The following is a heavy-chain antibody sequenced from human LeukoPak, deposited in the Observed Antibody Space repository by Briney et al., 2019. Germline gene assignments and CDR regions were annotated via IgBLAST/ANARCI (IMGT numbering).Heavy chain of an antibody. D-gene: IGHD5-12*01. CDR3: TTKSATIYYFDY. J-gene: IGHJ4*02. V-gene: IGHV3-15*01. CDR1: GFTFSNAW. CDR2: IKSKTDGGTT. Sequence: GGSLRLSCAASGFTFSNAWMSWVRQAPGKGLEWVGRIKSKTDGGTTDYAAPVKGRFTISRDGSKNTLYLQMNSLKTEDTAVYYCTTKSATIYYFDYWGQGTLVTVSS.